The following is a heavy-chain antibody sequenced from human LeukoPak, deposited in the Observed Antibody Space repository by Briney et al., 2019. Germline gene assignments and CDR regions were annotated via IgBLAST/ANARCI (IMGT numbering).Heavy chain of an antibody. CDR1: GFTFSSNY. J-gene: IGHJ4*02. CDR3: ARDLGSYGSGSPTDY. Sequence: PGGSLRLSCAASGFTFSSNYMSWVRQAPGKGLEGGSVIYSGGSTYYADSVKGRFTISRDNSKNTLYLQMNSLRAEDTAVYYCARDLGSYGSGSPTDYWGQGTLVTVSS. CDR2: IYSGGST. D-gene: IGHD3-10*01. V-gene: IGHV3-66*01.